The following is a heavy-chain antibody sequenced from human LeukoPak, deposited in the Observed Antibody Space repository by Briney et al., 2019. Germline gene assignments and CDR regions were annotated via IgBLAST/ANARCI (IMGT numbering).Heavy chain of an antibody. CDR1: GFTFSSYA. Sequence: GGSLRLSCAASGFTFSSYAMSWVRQAPGKGLEWVSFISSSSSYIYYAGSVKGRFTISRDNAKNSLYLQMNSLRAEDTAVYYCARDLRSSGYYAFDYWGQGTLVTVSS. J-gene: IGHJ4*02. CDR3: ARDLRSSGYYAFDY. V-gene: IGHV3-21*01. D-gene: IGHD3-22*01. CDR2: ISSSSSYI.